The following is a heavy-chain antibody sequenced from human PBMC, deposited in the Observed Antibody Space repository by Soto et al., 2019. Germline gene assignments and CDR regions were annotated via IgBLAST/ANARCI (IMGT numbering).Heavy chain of an antibody. CDR3: ARDSIYGDYYYYGMDV. CDR2: ISSSSSYI. Sequence: GGSLRLSCAASGFTFSSYSMNWVRQAPGKGLEWVSSISSSSSYIYYADSVKGRFTISRDNAKNSLYLQMNSLRAEDTAVYYCARDSIYGDYYYYGMDVWGQGTTVTVSS. D-gene: IGHD4-17*01. V-gene: IGHV3-21*01. J-gene: IGHJ6*02. CDR1: GFTFSSYS.